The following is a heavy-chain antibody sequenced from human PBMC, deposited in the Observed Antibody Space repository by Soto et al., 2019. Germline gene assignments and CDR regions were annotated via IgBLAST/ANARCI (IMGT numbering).Heavy chain of an antibody. J-gene: IGHJ6*02. CDR3: ATNSYYSLGV. Sequence: QVQLQESGPGLVKPSGTLSLTCAVSSGSISSGHWWNWVRQPPGKGLEWIGEIYQSGSTHYNPSLKSRVTVSVDKYMNQFSLKLTSVIAADTAVYYCATNSYYSLGVWGQGTTVTVSS. CDR1: SGSISSGHW. CDR2: IYQSGST. V-gene: IGHV4-4*02.